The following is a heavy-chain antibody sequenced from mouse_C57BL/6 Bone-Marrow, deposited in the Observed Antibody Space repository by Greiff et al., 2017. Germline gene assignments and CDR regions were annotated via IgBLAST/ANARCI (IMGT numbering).Heavy chain of an antibody. CDR2: IYPGSGST. CDR3: APITTEEGFAY. D-gene: IGHD1-1*01. V-gene: IGHV1-55*01. Sequence: QVQLQQPGAELVKPGASVKMSCKASGYTFTSYWITWVKQRPGQGLEWIGDIYPGSGSTNYNEKFKSQDTLTVDTSSSTAYMQLSSLTSEGSAVDYCAPITTEEGFAYWGQGTLVTVSA. J-gene: IGHJ3*01. CDR1: GYTFTSYW.